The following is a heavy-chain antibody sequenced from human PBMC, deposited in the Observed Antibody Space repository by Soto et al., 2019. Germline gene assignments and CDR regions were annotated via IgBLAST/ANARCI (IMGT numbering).Heavy chain of an antibody. V-gene: IGHV1-8*01. D-gene: IGHD3-16*01. CDR1: GYTFTSYD. CDR3: ISVWGSSFYYDGMDV. Sequence: QVQLVQSGAEVKKPGASVKVSCKASGYTFTSYDINWVRQATGQGLEWMGWMNPNSGNTGYAQKFQGRVTMTRSTSISTAYMELSSLRSEDTAVYYCISVWGSSFYYDGMDVWGQGTTVTVYS. CDR2: MNPNSGNT. J-gene: IGHJ6*02.